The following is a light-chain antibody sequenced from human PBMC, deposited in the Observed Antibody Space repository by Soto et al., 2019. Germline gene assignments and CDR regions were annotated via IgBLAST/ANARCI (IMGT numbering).Light chain of an antibody. CDR3: QHTLKWPPT. V-gene: IGKV3-15*01. J-gene: IGKJ1*01. CDR2: DTS. Sequence: EIVLTQSPGTLSLSPGESATLSCRASQSVGRNYLAWFQHKPDQAPRLLIYDTSARAAGIPARFSGSGSATEFTLTISSLQSEDFALYYCQHTLKWPPTFGQGTRVEI. CDR1: QSVGRN.